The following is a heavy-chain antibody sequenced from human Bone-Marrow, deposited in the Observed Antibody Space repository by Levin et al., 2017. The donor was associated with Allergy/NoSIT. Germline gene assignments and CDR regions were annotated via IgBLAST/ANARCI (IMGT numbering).Heavy chain of an antibody. Sequence: PGESLKISCAASGFTFNNYAMAWVRQARGKGLEWVSSLGGDYRIFYADSVKGRFTISRDNSKNTLYLQMNNLRAEDTALYYCAKGHSDSYYYFESWGQGTLVTVSS. J-gene: IGHJ4*02. D-gene: IGHD5-18*01. CDR1: GFTFNNYA. CDR3: AKGHSDSYYYFES. CDR2: LGGDYRI. V-gene: IGHV3-23*01.